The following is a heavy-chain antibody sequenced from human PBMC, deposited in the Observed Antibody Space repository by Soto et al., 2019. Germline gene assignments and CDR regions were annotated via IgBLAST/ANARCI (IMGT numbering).Heavy chain of an antibody. D-gene: IGHD5-12*01. CDR1: GGSFSGYY. CDR3: AREGGTLRLKYYFDY. J-gene: IGHJ4*02. V-gene: IGHV4-34*01. Sequence: QVQLQQWGAGLLKPSETLSLTCAVYGGSFSGYYWSWIRQPPGKGLEWIGEINHSGSTNYNPSLKGRVTISVDTSKNPFSLKLSSVTAADTAVYYCAREGGTLRLKYYFDYWGQGTLVTVSS. CDR2: INHSGST.